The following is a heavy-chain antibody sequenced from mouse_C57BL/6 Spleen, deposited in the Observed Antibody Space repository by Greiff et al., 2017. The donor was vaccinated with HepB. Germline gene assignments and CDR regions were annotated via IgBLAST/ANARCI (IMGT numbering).Heavy chain of an antibody. CDR3: AGKLGPYWYFDV. Sequence: EVQLQQSGPELVKPGASVKISCKASGYTFTDYYMNWVKQSHGKSLEWIGDINPNNGGTSYNQKFKGKATLTVDKSSSTAYMELRSLTSEDSAVYYCAGKLGPYWYFDVWGTGTTVTVSS. J-gene: IGHJ1*03. CDR2: INPNNGGT. D-gene: IGHD4-1*01. CDR1: GYTFTDYY. V-gene: IGHV1-26*01.